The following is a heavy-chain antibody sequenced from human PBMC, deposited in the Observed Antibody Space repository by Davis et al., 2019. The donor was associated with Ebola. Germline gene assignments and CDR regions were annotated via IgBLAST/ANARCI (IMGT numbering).Heavy chain of an antibody. D-gene: IGHD6-19*01. CDR1: GFTFSSYA. Sequence: PGGSLRLSCAASGFTFSSYAMNWVRQTPGKGLEWVSVISGSGGSTYYADSVKGRFTISRDNSKNTLYLQMNSLRAEDTAIYYCAKDLRGGIAVAGDEPAFDPWGQGTVVTVSS. CDR3: AKDLRGGIAVAGDEPAFDP. CDR2: ISGSGGST. V-gene: IGHV3-23*01. J-gene: IGHJ5*02.